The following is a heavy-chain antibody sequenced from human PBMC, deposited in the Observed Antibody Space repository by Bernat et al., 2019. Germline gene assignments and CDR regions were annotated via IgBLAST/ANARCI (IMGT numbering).Heavy chain of an antibody. CDR3: ARDASDSSSWVAYYFDY. CDR2: ISYDGSNK. D-gene: IGHD6-13*01. Sequence: QVQLVESGGGVVQPGRSLRLSCAASGFTFSSYAMHWVRQAPGKGLEWVAVISYDGSNKYYADSVKGRFTISRDNSKNTLYLQMNSLRAEDTAVYYCARDASDSSSWVAYYFDYWGREPWSPSPQ. CDR1: GFTFSSYA. V-gene: IGHV3-30*01. J-gene: IGHJ4*02.